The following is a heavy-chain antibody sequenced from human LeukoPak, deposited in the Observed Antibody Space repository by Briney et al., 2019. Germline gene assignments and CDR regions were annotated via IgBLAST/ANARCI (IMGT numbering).Heavy chain of an antibody. CDR1: GYTFTSYD. CDR3: ARTYYDIFTVPQDYYYGMDV. Sequence: ASVKVSCKASGYTFTSYDINWVRQATGQGLEWMGWMNPNSGNTGYAQKFQGRVTMTRNTSISTAYMELSSLRCEEKPLYYCARTYYDIFTVPQDYYYGMDVWGQGTTVTVSS. D-gene: IGHD3-9*01. V-gene: IGHV1-8*01. CDR2: MNPNSGNT. J-gene: IGHJ6*02.